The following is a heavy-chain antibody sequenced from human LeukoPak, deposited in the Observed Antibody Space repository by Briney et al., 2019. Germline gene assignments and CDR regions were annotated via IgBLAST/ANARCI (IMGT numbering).Heavy chain of an antibody. V-gene: IGHV1-2*02. Sequence: GASVKVSCKASGYTFTGYYIHWVRQAPGQGLEWMGWIYPNRGGTNYAQKFQGRVTMTSDTSISAAYMELSGLRSEDTAVYYCARYITIFGVRPRFDPWGQGTLVTVSS. CDR1: GYTFTGYY. CDR2: IYPNRGGT. CDR3: ARYITIFGVRPRFDP. D-gene: IGHD3-3*01. J-gene: IGHJ5*02.